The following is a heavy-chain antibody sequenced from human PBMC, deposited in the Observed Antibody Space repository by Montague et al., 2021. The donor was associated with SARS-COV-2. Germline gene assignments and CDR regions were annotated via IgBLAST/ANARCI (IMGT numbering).Heavy chain of an antibody. CDR2: TYYRSQWYN. J-gene: IGHJ6*02. CDR1: GDSVSTHSGD. D-gene: IGHD2-21*02. Sequence: CVISGDSVSTHSGDWVWMRQSSSRGLEWLGRTYYRSQWYNDYAVSLKTRITITPDTSKNLFSLQLRSVTPDDTAVYYCARMAVTPRPGAYYGMDVWGQGTTVTVSS. CDR3: ARMAVTPRPGAYYGMDV. V-gene: IGHV6-1*01.